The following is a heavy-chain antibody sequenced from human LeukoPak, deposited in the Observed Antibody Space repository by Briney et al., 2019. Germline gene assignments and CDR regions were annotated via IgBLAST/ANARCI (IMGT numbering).Heavy chain of an antibody. J-gene: IGHJ6*04. D-gene: IGHD3-10*01. CDR3: ARGPITMVRGVQMDV. CDR2: TSGYNTYT. CDR1: NNTLSNNG. V-gene: IGHV1-18*01. Sequence: GASVKVSCKASNNTLSNNGITWVRQAPGQGLEWMGWTSGYNTYTTYAQKLQGRVTMTTDTSTSTAYMELRSLRSDDTAVYYCARGPITMVRGVQMDVWGKGTTVTISS.